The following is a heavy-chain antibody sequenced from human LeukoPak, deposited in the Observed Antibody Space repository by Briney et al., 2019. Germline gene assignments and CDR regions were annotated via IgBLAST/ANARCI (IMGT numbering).Heavy chain of an antibody. CDR2: ISAYNGNT. CDR3: ARVGKYYYDSSGYYGQYFQH. V-gene: IGHV1-18*01. J-gene: IGHJ1*01. CDR1: GYXFTSYG. Sequence: GASVKVSCKASGYXFTSYGISWVRQAPGQGLEWMGWISAYNGNTNYAQKLQGRVTMTTDTSTSTAYMELRSLRSDDTAVYYCARVGKYYYDSSGYYGQYFQHWGQGTLVTVSS. D-gene: IGHD3-22*01.